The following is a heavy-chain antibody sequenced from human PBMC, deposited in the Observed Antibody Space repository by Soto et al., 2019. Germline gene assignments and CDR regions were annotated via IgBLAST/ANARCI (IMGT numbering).Heavy chain of an antibody. Sequence: TSETLSLTCAVYGGSFSGYYWSWIRQPPGKGLEWIGEINHSGSTNYNPSLKSRVTISVDTSKNQFSLKLSSVTAADTAVYYCARDGYSYGDWLLWGQGTLVTVSS. V-gene: IGHV4-34*01. CDR3: ARDGYSYGDWLL. CDR2: INHSGST. J-gene: IGHJ4*02. D-gene: IGHD5-18*01. CDR1: GGSFSGYY.